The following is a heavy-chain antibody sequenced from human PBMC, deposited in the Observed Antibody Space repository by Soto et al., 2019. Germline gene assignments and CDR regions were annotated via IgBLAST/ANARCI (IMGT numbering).Heavy chain of an antibody. J-gene: IGHJ5*02. V-gene: IGHV4-30-2*01. D-gene: IGHD4-17*01. Sequence: QLQLQESGSGLVKPSQTLSLTCAVSGGSISSGGYSWSWIRQPPGKGLEWIGYIYHSGSTYYNPSLKSRVTISVDRSKNQFSLKLSSVTAADTAVYYCASGDDYGDSNWFDPWGQGTLVTVSS. CDR1: GGSISSGGYS. CDR2: IYHSGST. CDR3: ASGDDYGDSNWFDP.